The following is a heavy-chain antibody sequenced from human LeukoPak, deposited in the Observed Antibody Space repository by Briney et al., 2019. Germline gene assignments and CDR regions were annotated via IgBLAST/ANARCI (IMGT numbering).Heavy chain of an antibody. CDR3: ARGEYRDDYGDPFDY. J-gene: IGHJ4*02. CDR1: GFTVSSNY. D-gene: IGHD4-17*01. Sequence: GGSLRLSCAASGFTVSSNYMSWVRQAPGKGLEWVAVIWYDGSNKYYADSVKGRFTISRDNSKNTLYLQMNSLRAEDTAVYYCARGEYRDDYGDPFDYWGQGTLVTVSS. V-gene: IGHV3-33*08. CDR2: IWYDGSNK.